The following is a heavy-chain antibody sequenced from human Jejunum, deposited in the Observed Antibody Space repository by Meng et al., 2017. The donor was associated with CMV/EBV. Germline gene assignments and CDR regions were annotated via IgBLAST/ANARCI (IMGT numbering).Heavy chain of an antibody. CDR3: ARDVWGFDY. D-gene: IGHD7-27*01. CDR1: GYTFTRYG. CDR2: ISLGNGQT. J-gene: IGHJ4*02. Sequence: QVQLVQSGAEVKKPGASVKVSCKASGYTFTRYGITWVRQAPGQGLEWVGWISLGNGQTVYGHKVQGRVTVTTDTSTSTAYMELRSLRSDDTAMYYCARDVWGFDYWGQGTLVTVSS. V-gene: IGHV1-18*01.